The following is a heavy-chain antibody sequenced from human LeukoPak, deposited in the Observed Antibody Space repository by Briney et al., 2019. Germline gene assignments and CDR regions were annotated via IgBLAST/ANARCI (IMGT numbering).Heavy chain of an antibody. CDR2: INHSGST. J-gene: IGHJ4*02. CDR3: ARASSIAARQPFHY. V-gene: IGHV4-34*01. CDR1: GGSFSGYY. D-gene: IGHD6-6*01. Sequence: PSETLSLTCAVYGGSFSGYYWSWIRQPPGHGLEWIGEINHSGSTNYNPSLKSRVTISVDTSKNQFSLKLSSVTAADTAVYYCARASSIAARQPFHYWGQGTLDTVTS.